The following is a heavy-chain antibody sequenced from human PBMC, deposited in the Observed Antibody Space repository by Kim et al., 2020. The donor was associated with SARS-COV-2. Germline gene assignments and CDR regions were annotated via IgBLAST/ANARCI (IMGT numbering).Heavy chain of an antibody. D-gene: IGHD6-13*01. CDR1: GYTFTSYY. J-gene: IGHJ4*02. CDR3: ARASGQQLVGRVPYYFDY. CDR2: INPSGGST. V-gene: IGHV1-46*01. Sequence: ASVKVSCKASGYTFTSYYMHWVRQAPGQGLEWMGIINPSGGSTSYAQKFQGRVTMTRDTSTSTVYMELSSLRSEDTAVYYCARASGQQLVGRVPYYFDYWGQGTLVTVSS.